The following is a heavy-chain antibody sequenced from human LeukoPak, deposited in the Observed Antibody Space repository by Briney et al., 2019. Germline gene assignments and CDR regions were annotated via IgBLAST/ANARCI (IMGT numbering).Heavy chain of an antibody. CDR1: GFSFNNYW. J-gene: IGHJ1*01. CDR3: ARDIAAAGTTGSFAL. CDR2: ISTDGSTA. Sequence: GGSLRLSCAASGFSFNNYWMHWVRQAPGKGLLWVSRISTDGSTAFYADSVKGRFTISRDNAKNTLYLQMNSLTAEATALYYCARDIAAAGTTGSFALWGESTLLTVSS. V-gene: IGHV3-74*01. D-gene: IGHD6-13*01.